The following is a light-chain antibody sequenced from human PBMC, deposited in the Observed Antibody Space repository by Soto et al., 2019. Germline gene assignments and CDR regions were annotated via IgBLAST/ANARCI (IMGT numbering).Light chain of an antibody. V-gene: IGKV1-33*01. CDR3: QQYENFPIT. CDR1: QDIRKY. CDR2: DAS. J-gene: IGKJ5*01. Sequence: DIQMTQSPSSLSASVGDRVTITCQAGQDIRKYLNWYQQKPGKAPKLLIYDASNMETGVPSRFSGSGSGTDFTFTISSLQPEDIATYYCQQYENFPITFGQGTRLEIK.